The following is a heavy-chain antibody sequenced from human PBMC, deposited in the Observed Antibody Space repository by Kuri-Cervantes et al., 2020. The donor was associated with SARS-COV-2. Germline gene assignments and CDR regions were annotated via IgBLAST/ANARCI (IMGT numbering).Heavy chain of an antibody. CDR2: IYTSGST. CDR1: GGSISSSSYY. V-gene: IGHV4-61*09. D-gene: IGHD2-8*01. Sequence: SQTLSLTCTVSGGSISSSSYYWSWIRQPAGKGLEWIGYIYTSGSTNYNPSPKSRVTISVDTSKNQFSLKLSSVTAADTAVYYCTRDLGVLGTKEWGQGTLVTVSS. J-gene: IGHJ4*02. CDR3: TRDLGVLGTKE.